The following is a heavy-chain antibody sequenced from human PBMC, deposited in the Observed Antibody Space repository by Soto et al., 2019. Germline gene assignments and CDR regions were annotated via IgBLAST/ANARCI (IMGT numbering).Heavy chain of an antibody. J-gene: IGHJ3*02. CDR3: ARIEYSSSFRAFDI. CDR2: IIPIFGTA. V-gene: IGHV1-69*13. CDR1: GGTFSSYA. Sequence: ASVKVSCKASGGTFSSYAISWVRQAPGQGLEWMGGIIPIFGTANYAQKFQGRVTITADESTSTAYMELSSLRSEDTAVYYCARIEYSSSFRAFDIWGQGTMVTVSS. D-gene: IGHD6-6*01.